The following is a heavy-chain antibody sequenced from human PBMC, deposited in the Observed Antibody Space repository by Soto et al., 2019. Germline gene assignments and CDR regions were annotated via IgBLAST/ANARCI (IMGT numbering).Heavy chain of an antibody. V-gene: IGHV3-53*02. J-gene: IGHJ4*02. Sequence: EVQLVETGGGLIQPGGSLRLSCAASGFTVSSNYMSWVRQAPGKGLEWVSVIYSGGSTYYADSVKGRFTISRDNSKNTLYLQMNSLRAEDTAVYYCARLSTYYYDSSGYPDLFDYWGQGTLVTVSS. CDR2: IYSGGST. D-gene: IGHD3-22*01. CDR1: GFTVSSNY. CDR3: ARLSTYYYDSSGYPDLFDY.